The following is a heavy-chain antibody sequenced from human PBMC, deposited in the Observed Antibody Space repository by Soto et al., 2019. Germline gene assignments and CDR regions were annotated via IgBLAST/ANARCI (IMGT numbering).Heavy chain of an antibody. Sequence: QVQLLQSGAEVKKPGASVKVSCKASGYRIIDFFLHWVRQAPGQGLEWMGWANPKNGYTNYAQKFQDRVTMTRDTSTSVAYMDLSGLNSGDTAVYYCARDNSGANFGYWGQGALVTVS. CDR3: ARDNSGANFGY. CDR1: GYRIIDFF. D-gene: IGHD2-15*01. CDR2: ANPKNGYT. J-gene: IGHJ4*02. V-gene: IGHV1-2*02.